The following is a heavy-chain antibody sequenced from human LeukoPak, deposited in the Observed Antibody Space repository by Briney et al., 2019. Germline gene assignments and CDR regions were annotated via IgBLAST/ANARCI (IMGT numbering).Heavy chain of an antibody. CDR2: IYYSRST. V-gene: IGHV4-30-4*01. CDR1: GGSISRGDYY. Sequence: PSETLSLTCTVSGGSISRGDYYWSWIRQPPGKGLEWIGYIYYSRSTYYNPSLKSRVTISVDTSKNQFSLKLSSVTAADTAVYYCARERVYYDFWSGYSDSYYLDYWGQGTLVTVSS. CDR3: ARERVYYDFWSGYSDSYYLDY. D-gene: IGHD3-3*01. J-gene: IGHJ4*02.